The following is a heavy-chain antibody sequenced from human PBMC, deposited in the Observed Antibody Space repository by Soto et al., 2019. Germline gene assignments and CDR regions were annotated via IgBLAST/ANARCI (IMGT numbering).Heavy chain of an antibody. V-gene: IGHV3-21*04. D-gene: IGHD3-16*01. CDR3: ATARRGGGFGGMDV. J-gene: IGHJ6*02. CDR1: GFTFRTYT. Sequence: PGGSLRLSCVASGFTFRTYTMNWVRQAPGKGLEWVSGIRGFSPYTFYAESVKGRFTISRDNAKNSLYLQMNSLGVEDTATYFCATARRGGGFGGMDVWGQGTTVTVSS. CDR2: IRGFSPYT.